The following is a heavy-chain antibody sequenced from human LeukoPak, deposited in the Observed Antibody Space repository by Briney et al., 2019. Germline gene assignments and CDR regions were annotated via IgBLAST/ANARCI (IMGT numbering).Heavy chain of an antibody. D-gene: IGHD1-26*01. CDR1: GYTFTSYA. Sequence: ASVKVSCKASGYTFTSYAMHWVRQAPGQRLEWMGWINAGNGNTKYSQKFQGRVTITRDTSASTAYMELSSLRSEDTAVYYCARGSYYADYFDYWGQGTLVTVSS. V-gene: IGHV1-3*01. CDR3: ARGSYYADYFDY. CDR2: INAGNGNT. J-gene: IGHJ4*02.